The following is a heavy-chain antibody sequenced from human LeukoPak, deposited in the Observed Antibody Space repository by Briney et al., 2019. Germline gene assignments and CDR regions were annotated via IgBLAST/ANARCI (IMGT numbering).Heavy chain of an antibody. Sequence: GGSLRLSCAASGFTFSSYAMSWVRQAPGKGLEWVSSISSSSSYTYYADSVKGRFTISRDNAKNSLYLQMNSLRAEDTAVYYCARESYSGSYRQFDYWGQGTLVTVSS. CDR1: GFTFSSYA. V-gene: IGHV3-21*01. J-gene: IGHJ4*02. CDR2: ISSSSSYT. D-gene: IGHD1-26*01. CDR3: ARESYSGSYRQFDY.